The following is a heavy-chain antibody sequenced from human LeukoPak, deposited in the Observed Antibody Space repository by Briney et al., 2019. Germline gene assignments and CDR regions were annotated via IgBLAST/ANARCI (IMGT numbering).Heavy chain of an antibody. V-gene: IGHV1-18*01. J-gene: IGHJ3*02. CDR3: ARDALGIAVAGTGRGVSNAFDI. CDR2: ISAYNGNT. D-gene: IGHD6-19*01. Sequence: ASVKVSCKASGYTFTSYVISWVRQAPGQGLEWMGWISAYNGNTNYAQKLQGRVTMTTDTSTSTAYMELRSLRSDDTAVYYCARDALGIAVAGTGRGVSNAFDIWGQGTMVTVSS. CDR1: GYTFTSYV.